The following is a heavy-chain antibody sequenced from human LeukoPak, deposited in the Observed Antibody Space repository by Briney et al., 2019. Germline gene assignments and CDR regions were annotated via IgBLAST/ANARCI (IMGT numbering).Heavy chain of an antibody. D-gene: IGHD6-13*01. CDR1: GYSFTSYW. CDR2: IYPGDSDT. J-gene: IGHJ5*02. CDR3: ARHRYSSSRTNWFDP. V-gene: IGHV5-51*01. Sequence: GESLKISCKGSGYSFTSYWIGWVRQMPGKGLEWMGIIYPGDSDTRYSPSFQGQVTISADKSISTAYLQWSSLRASDTAMYYCARHRYSSSRTNWFDPWGQGTLVTVSS.